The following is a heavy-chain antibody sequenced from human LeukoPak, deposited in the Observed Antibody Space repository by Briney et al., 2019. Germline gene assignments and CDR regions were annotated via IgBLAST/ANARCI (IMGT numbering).Heavy chain of an antibody. CDR2: IKQEGSEK. Sequence: GGSLRLSCAVSRFTLSSHWMSWIRQAPGNGLEWVASIKQEGSEKYYVDSVKGRFTVSRDNAKNSLYLQMNSLRAEDTAVYYCARLIGARTIDDYWGRGTLVTVSS. CDR3: ARLIGARTIDDY. D-gene: IGHD6-6*01. V-gene: IGHV3-7*01. CDR1: RFTLSSHW. J-gene: IGHJ4*02.